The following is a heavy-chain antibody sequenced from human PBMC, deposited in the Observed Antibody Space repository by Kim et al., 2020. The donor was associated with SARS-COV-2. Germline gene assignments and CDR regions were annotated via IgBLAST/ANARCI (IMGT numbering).Heavy chain of an antibody. Sequence: ASVKVSCKSSGYTFTSYYMHWVRQAPGQGLEWMGIINPSGGSTSYAQKFQGRVTMTRDTSTSTVYMELSSLRSEDTAVYYCAREGYCSGGSCYSLDYWGQGTLVTVSS. J-gene: IGHJ4*02. CDR1: GYTFTSYY. CDR2: INPSGGST. D-gene: IGHD2-15*01. CDR3: AREGYCSGGSCYSLDY. V-gene: IGHV1-46*01.